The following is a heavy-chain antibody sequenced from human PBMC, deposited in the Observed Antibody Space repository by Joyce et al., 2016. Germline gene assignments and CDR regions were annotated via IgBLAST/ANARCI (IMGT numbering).Heavy chain of an antibody. CDR2: ISYGGIYK. D-gene: IGHD6-25*01. CDR3: AKILTATYSSGWFLDY. J-gene: IGHJ4*02. Sequence: QVQLVESGGGVVQPGWSLRVSCAASGLTLSNYGVHWVRRAPGKGVEWVAVISYGGIYKYKADSVKGRLTIARDNSKNTVFLEMNSLRAEETAVYYCAKILTATYSSGWFLDYWGQGALVTVSS. V-gene: IGHV3-30*18. CDR1: GLTLSNYG.